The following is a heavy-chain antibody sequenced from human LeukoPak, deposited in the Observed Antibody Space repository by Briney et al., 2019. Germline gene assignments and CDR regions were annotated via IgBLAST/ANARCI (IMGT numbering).Heavy chain of an antibody. Sequence: PSETLSLTRTVSGGSISSYYWSWIRQPPGKGLEWIGYIYYSGSTNYNPSLKSRVTISVDTSKNQFSLKLSSVTAADTAVYYCASGSYGPYYFDYWGQGTLVTVSS. CDR2: IYYSGST. V-gene: IGHV4-59*08. CDR3: ASGSYGPYYFDY. D-gene: IGHD1-26*01. J-gene: IGHJ4*02. CDR1: GGSISSYY.